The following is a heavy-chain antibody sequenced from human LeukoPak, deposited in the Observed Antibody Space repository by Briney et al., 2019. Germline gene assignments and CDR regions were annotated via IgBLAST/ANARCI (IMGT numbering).Heavy chain of an antibody. J-gene: IGHJ6*03. CDR3: AREGIQLWSGYYYYYMDV. D-gene: IGHD5-18*01. CDR2: IYSGGST. Sequence: GGSLTLSCVSSGFIVSSNYMSWVRQAPGKGLEGVSVIYSGGSTYYADSVKGRFTISRDNSKNTLYLQMGSLRAEDMAVYYCAREGIQLWSGYYYYYMDVWGKGTTVTVSS. V-gene: IGHV3-66*01. CDR1: GFIVSSNY.